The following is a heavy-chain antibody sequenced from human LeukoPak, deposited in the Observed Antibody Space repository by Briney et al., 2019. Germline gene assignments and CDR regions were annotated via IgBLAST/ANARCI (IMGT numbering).Heavy chain of an antibody. CDR1: GYTFTGYY. V-gene: IGHV1-2*02. CDR2: INPNSGGT. Sequence: ASVKVSCKASGYTFTGYYMHWVRQAPGQGLEWMGWINPNSGGTNYAQKFQGRVTMTRDTSISTAYMELSRLRSDDTAVYYCAVPEYSSGWPYYYYYGMDVWGQGTTVTVSS. J-gene: IGHJ6*02. D-gene: IGHD6-19*01. CDR3: AVPEYSSGWPYYYYYGMDV.